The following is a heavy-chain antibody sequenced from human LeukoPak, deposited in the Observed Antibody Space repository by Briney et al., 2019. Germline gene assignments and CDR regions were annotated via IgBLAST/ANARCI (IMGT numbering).Heavy chain of an antibody. CDR2: ISYIGAT. CDR3: ARDFGFVFLGLLSPGAFFDY. V-gene: IGHV4-39*07. D-gene: IGHD2/OR15-2a*01. CDR1: GSSLTSVTFY. J-gene: IGHJ4*02. Sequence: SETLSLTCSVSGSSLTSVTFYWGWIRQPPGKGLEWIGTISYIGATYSNPSLKSRVSISVDTSKNHFSLKLTSVTAVDTAVYYCARDFGFVFLGLLSPGAFFDYWGQGTLVPVSS.